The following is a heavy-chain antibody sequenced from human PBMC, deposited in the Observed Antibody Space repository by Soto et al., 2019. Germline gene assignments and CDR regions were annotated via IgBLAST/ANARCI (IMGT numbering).Heavy chain of an antibody. CDR2: ISYDGSNK. V-gene: IGHV3-30*18. CDR1: GFTFSSYG. J-gene: IGHJ6*02. Sequence: QVQLVESGGGVVQPGRSLRLSCAASGFTFSSYGMHWVRQAPGKGLEWVAVISYDGSNKYYADSVKGRFTISRDNSKNTLHLQMNSLRAEDTAVYYCAKDFSSAREVLVGYYYYGMDVWGQGTTVTVSS. CDR3: AKDFSSAREVLVGYYYYGMDV. D-gene: IGHD2-8*02.